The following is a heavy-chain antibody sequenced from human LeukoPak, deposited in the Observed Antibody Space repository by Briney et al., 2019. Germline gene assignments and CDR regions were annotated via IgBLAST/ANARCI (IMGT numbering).Heavy chain of an antibody. V-gene: IGHV3-33*08. CDR1: GFTFSTYA. J-gene: IGHJ6*02. Sequence: GGSLRLPCAASGFTFSTYAMNWVRQAPGKGLEWVAVIWYDGSNKYYADSVKGRFTISRDNSKNTLYLQMNSLRAEDTAVYYCARKFSGFSYYFGMDVWGQGTTVTVSS. CDR3: ARKFSGFSYYFGMDV. CDR2: IWYDGSNK. D-gene: IGHD3-22*01.